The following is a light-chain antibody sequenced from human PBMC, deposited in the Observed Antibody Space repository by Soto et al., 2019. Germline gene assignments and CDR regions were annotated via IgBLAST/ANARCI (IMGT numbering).Light chain of an antibody. Sequence: DIPMTQSPSTLSASVGERVTITCRASQSVSNWLDWYQQKPGKDPKLLIYEVSSLERVVPSSFSGSGSGTEFILTISSLQPDDFATYYCQQYDSYSWTFGQGTKLEMK. CDR1: QSVSNW. V-gene: IGKV1-5*01. J-gene: IGKJ1*01. CDR3: QQYDSYSWT. CDR2: EVS.